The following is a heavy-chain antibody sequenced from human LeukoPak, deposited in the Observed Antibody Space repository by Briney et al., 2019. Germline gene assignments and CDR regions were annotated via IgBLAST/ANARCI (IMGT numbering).Heavy chain of an antibody. V-gene: IGHV3-7*01. CDR3: ASEVTTVTAYKWFDP. CDR2: IKQDGSEK. J-gene: IGHJ5*02. D-gene: IGHD4-17*01. CDR1: GFTFSSYW. Sequence: GGSLRLSCAASGFTFSSYWMTWVRQAPGKGLEWVANIKQDGSEKYYVDSVKGRFTISRDNAKNSLHLQMNSLRAEDTSVYYCASEVTTVTAYKWFDPWGQGTLVTVSS.